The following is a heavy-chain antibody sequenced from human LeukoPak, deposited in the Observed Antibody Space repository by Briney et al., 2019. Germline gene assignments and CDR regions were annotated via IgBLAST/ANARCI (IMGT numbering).Heavy chain of an antibody. J-gene: IGHJ4*02. CDR1: GGSFSGYY. CDR3: ARGRGYSYGSGPLLGY. Sequence: SETLSLTCAVYGGSFSGYYWSWIRQPPGKGLEWIGEINHSGSTNYNPSLKSLVTISVDTSKNQFSLKLSSVTAADTAVYYCARGRGYSYGSGPLLGYWGQGTLVTVSS. V-gene: IGHV4-34*01. CDR2: INHSGST. D-gene: IGHD5-18*01.